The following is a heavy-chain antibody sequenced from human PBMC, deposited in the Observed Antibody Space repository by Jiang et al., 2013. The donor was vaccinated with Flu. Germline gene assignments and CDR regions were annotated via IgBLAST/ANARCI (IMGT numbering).Heavy chain of an antibody. CDR2: INPNSGDT. Sequence: SGAEVKKPGASVKVSCKASGYTFSGYYLHWVRQAPGQGLEWMGWINPNSGDTNYAQKFQGRVTMTRDTSISTAYMDLSRLRSDDTAVYYCARIEGLAADTGDWGQGTLVTVS. CDR3: ARIEGLAADTGD. V-gene: IGHV1-2*02. D-gene: IGHD6-13*01. J-gene: IGHJ4*02. CDR1: GYTFSGYY.